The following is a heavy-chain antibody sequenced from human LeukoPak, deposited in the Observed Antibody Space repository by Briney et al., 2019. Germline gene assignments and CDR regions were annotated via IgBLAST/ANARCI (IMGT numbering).Heavy chain of an antibody. CDR3: AGEVNIQADSDAFDI. Sequence: TSETLSLTCTVSGGSFRNRNYLWSWIRQTPDEGREWIGYISYRGSAYYNPSLKSRVTRSIDTSNSQFSLRRRSVTAADTAVDYCAGEVNIQADSDAFDIWRPGATVTVSS. V-gene: IGHV4-30-4*08. D-gene: IGHD3-10*01. CDR2: ISYRGSA. J-gene: IGHJ3*02. CDR1: GGSFRNRNYL.